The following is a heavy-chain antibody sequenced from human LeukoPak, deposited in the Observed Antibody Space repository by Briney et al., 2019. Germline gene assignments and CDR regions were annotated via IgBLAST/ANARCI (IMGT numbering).Heavy chain of an antibody. CDR3: ARRRRPTYYSDTRGYKPAGAFDI. Sequence: SETLSLTCAVYGGSFSGYYWSWIRQPPGKGLEWIGEIKHSGTTTYNLSLKSRITSTVHTSRNQFSLKLSSVTAADTAVYYCARRRRPTYYSDTRGYKPAGAFDIWGQGTMVTVSS. CDR2: IKHSGTT. D-gene: IGHD3-22*01. CDR1: GGSFSGYY. V-gene: IGHV4-34*01. J-gene: IGHJ3*02.